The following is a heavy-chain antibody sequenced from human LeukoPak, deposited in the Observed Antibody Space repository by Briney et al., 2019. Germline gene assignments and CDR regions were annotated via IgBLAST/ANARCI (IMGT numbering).Heavy chain of an antibody. V-gene: IGHV1-2*02. Sequence: ASVKVSCKASGYTFTGYYMHWVRQAPGQGLEWMGWINPNSGGTNYAQKFQGRVTMTRDTSISTAYMELSRLRSDDTAVYYCARARRLPYSSSWYYDYWGQGTLVTASS. J-gene: IGHJ4*02. CDR2: INPNSGGT. D-gene: IGHD6-13*01. CDR1: GYTFTGYY. CDR3: ARARRLPYSSSWYYDY.